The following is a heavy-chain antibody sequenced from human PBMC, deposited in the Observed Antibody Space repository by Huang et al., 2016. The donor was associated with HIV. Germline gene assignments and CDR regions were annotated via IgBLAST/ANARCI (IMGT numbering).Heavy chain of an antibody. CDR1: GGTFSSYG. V-gene: IGHV1-69*01. CDR2: ILPLFGTA. Sequence: QVQLVQSGTEVKKPGYSVTVSCKASGGTFSSYGITWVRQAHGQGIEGMGGILPLFGTANYAQKFQGRVTIRADESTSTAYMEVTDLRSEDTAVYYCARWSGYTYGFNWFDPWGQGTLVTVSS. CDR3: ARWSGYTYGFNWFDP. D-gene: IGHD5-18*01. J-gene: IGHJ5*02.